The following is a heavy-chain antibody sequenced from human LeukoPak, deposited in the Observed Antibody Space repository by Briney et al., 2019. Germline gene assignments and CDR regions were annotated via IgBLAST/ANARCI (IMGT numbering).Heavy chain of an antibody. CDR2: ISGSGGST. Sequence: PGGSLRLSCAASGFTFSSYAMSWVRQAPGKGLEWVSAISGSGGSTYYADSVKGRFTISRDNSKNTLYLQMNSLRAEDTAVYYCTQRGYSGYGLEGSYYFDYWGQGTLVTVSS. D-gene: IGHD5-12*01. CDR3: TQRGYSGYGLEGSYYFDY. V-gene: IGHV3-23*01. J-gene: IGHJ4*02. CDR1: GFTFSSYA.